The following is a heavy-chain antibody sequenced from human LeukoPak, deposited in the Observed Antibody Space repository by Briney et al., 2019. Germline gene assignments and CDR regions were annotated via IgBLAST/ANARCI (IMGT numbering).Heavy chain of an antibody. Sequence: PGGSLRLSCAASRFTFSNYGMHWVRQAPGKGLEWVAVIWYDGSNKYYADSVKGRFTISRDNSKNTLYLQMNSLRAEDTAVYYCARDLGGSRTFDYWGQGSLVTVSS. CDR2: IWYDGSNK. CDR1: RFTFSNYG. V-gene: IGHV3-33*01. J-gene: IGHJ4*02. D-gene: IGHD6-13*01. CDR3: ARDLGGSRTFDY.